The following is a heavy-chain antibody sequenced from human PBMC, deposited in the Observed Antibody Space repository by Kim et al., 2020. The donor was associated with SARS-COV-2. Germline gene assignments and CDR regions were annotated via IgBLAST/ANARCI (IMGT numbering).Heavy chain of an antibody. D-gene: IGHD5-12*01. V-gene: IGHV1-18*01. CDR3: AGGATLRDDAFDI. J-gene: IGHJ3*02. Sequence: YAQKLQGRVTMTTDTSTSTAYMELRSLRSDDTAVYYCAGGATLRDDAFDIWGQGTMVTVSS.